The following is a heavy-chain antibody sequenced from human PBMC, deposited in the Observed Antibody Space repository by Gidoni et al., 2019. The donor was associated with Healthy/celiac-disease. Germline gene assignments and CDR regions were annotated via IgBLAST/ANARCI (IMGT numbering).Heavy chain of an antibody. V-gene: IGHV3-48*01. Sequence: EVQLVESGGGLVQPGGSLRLSCAASGFTFSSYSMNWVRRAPGKGLEWVSYISSSSSTIYYADSVKGRFTISRDNAKNSLYLQMNSLRAEDTAVYYCASSDYGDNDYWGQGTLVTVSS. CDR3: ASSDYGDNDY. CDR2: ISSSSSTI. J-gene: IGHJ4*02. D-gene: IGHD4-17*01. CDR1: GFTFSSYS.